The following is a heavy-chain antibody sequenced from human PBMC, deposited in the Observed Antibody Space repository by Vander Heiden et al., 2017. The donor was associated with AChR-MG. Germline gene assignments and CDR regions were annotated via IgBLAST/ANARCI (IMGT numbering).Heavy chain of an antibody. CDR1: GFTFSSYS. D-gene: IGHD5-18*01. CDR3: ARARRDGYSNDY. V-gene: IGHV3-21*01. CDR2: ISSSSSYI. Sequence: EVQLVESGGGLVKPGGSLRLSCAASGFTFSSYSMNWVGQAPGKGLEWVSYISSSSSYIYYADSVKGRFTISRDNAKKSLYLKMNSLRAEETAVYYCARARRDGYSNDYWGQGTLVTVSS. J-gene: IGHJ4*02.